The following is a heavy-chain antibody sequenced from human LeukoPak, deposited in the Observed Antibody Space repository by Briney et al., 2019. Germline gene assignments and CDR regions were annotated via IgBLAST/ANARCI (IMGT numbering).Heavy chain of an antibody. V-gene: IGHV3-23*01. CDR3: AELGITMIGGV. CDR1: GFTFSSYA. Sequence: GGSLRLSCAASGFTFSSYAMSWVRQAPGKGLEWVSAISSSGSTIYYADSVKGRFTISRDNTKNSLYLQMNSLRAEDTAVYYCAELGITMIGGVWGKGTTVTISS. CDR2: ISSSGSTI. D-gene: IGHD3-10*02. J-gene: IGHJ6*04.